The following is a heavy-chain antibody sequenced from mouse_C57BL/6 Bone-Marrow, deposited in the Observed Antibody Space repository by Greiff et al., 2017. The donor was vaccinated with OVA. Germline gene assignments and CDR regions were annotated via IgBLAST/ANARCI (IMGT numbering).Heavy chain of an antibody. J-gene: IGHJ4*01. CDR2: ISNGGGST. CDR1: GFTFSDFY. Sequence: EVHLVESGVGLVQPGGSLKLSCAASGFTFSDFYMYWIRQTPEKRLEWVAYISNGGGSTYYPDTVKGRFTISRDNAKNTLYLQMSRLKSEDTAMYYCARLDAMDYWGQGTSVTVSS. V-gene: IGHV5-12*01. CDR3: ARLDAMDY.